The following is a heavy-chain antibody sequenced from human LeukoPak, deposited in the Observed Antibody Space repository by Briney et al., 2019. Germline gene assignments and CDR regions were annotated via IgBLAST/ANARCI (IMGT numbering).Heavy chain of an antibody. D-gene: IGHD4-11*01. CDR2: IYYSGST. CDR1: GVSISSGGYY. Sequence: SETLSLTCTVSGVSISSGGYYWSWIRQHPGKGLEWIGYIYYSGSTYYNPSLKSRLTISLDTSSNQFSLKLNSVTAADTAVYYCARGPVRDYSNYWGQGTLITVSS. J-gene: IGHJ4*02. V-gene: IGHV4-31*03. CDR3: ARGPVRDYSNY.